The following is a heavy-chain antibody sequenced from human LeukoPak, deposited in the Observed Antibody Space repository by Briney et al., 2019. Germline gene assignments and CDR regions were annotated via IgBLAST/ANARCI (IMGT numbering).Heavy chain of an antibody. Sequence: SETLSLTRTVSGGPISTYFWSWIRRPPGEGLEWIGCISYSGTTNYNPSLKSRVTISVDTYKNQFSLKLSSVTAADTAVYYCARHGTVSYDTSGYYIYWGQGTLVTVSS. CDR2: ISYSGTT. J-gene: IGHJ4*02. D-gene: IGHD3-22*01. CDR1: GGPISTYF. V-gene: IGHV4-59*08. CDR3: ARHGTVSYDTSGYYIY.